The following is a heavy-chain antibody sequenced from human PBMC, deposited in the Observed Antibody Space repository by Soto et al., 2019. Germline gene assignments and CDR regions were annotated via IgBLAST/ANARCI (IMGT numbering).Heavy chain of an antibody. Sequence: QVKLVESGGGVVQPGRSLRLSCAASGFTFRSHGMHWVRQAPGKGLEWVAVIWYDGSHQYYVDSVKGRFTISRDNSKNTFSLQMNSRRTEDTAIYYCAIEGYGSEAPFDCWGQGTLVTVSS. D-gene: IGHD4-17*01. CDR3: AIEGYGSEAPFDC. J-gene: IGHJ4*02. CDR2: IWYDGSHQ. V-gene: IGHV3-33*01. CDR1: GFTFRSHG.